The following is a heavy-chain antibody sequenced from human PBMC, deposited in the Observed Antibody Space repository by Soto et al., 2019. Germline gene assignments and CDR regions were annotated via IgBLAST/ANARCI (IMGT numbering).Heavy chain of an antibody. J-gene: IGHJ6*02. CDR1: GYSFASYW. CDR2: ISPGDSDT. Sequence: GESLKISCQGSGYSFASYWIGWVRQMPGKDLEWLGIISPGDSDTKYSPSFQGQVTISADKSLRTSYLQWTTVMGSHTALYYSVRTRSSTLGFYHDGMDVWGQGSTVTVSS. D-gene: IGHD6-6*01. CDR3: VRTRSSTLGFYHDGMDV. V-gene: IGHV5-51*01.